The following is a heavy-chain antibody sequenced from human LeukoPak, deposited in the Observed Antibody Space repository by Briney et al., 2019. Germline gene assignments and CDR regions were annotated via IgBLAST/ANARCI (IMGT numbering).Heavy chain of an antibody. CDR1: GYTFSSYG. D-gene: IGHD6-19*01. V-gene: IGHV1-18*01. J-gene: IGHJ3*02. CDR2: ISAYNGDT. Sequence: GASVKVSCKSSGYTFSSYGISWVRQAPGQGLEWMGWISAYNGDTNNAQKLQGRVAMTTETSTKTYYMSRRSLRSADTAVYYCARARSPNDIWGQGTMVTVSS. CDR3: ARARSPNDI.